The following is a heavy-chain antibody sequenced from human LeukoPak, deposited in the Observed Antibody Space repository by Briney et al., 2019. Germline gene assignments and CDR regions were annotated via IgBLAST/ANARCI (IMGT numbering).Heavy chain of an antibody. CDR2: ISAYNGNT. J-gene: IGHJ4*02. D-gene: IGHD3-22*01. V-gene: IGHV1-18*01. CDR1: GYTFTSYG. Sequence: ASVKVSCKASGYTFTSYGISWVRQAPGQGLEWMGWISAYNGNTNYAQKLQGRVTMTTDTSTSTAYMELRSLRSDDTAVYYCARDGPVGYDSSGYYLSLWGQGTLVTVSS. CDR3: ARDGPVGYDSSGYYLSL.